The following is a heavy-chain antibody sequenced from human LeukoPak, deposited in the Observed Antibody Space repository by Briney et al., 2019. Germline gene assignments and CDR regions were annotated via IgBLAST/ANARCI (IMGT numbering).Heavy chain of an antibody. J-gene: IGHJ4*02. D-gene: IGHD3-22*01. V-gene: IGHV4-4*07. CDR2: IYTSGST. CDR3: ARDPPHYCDSNDGGDY. CDR1: GGSISSYY. Sequence: SSETLSLTCTVSGGSISSYYWSWIRQPAGKGLEWIGRIYTSGSTNYNPSLKSRVTMSVDTSKNQFSLKLSSVTAADTAVYYCARDPPHYCDSNDGGDYWGQGTLVTVSS.